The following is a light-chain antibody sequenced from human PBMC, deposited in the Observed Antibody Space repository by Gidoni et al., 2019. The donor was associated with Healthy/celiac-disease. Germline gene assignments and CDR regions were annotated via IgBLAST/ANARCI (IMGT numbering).Light chain of an antibody. Sequence: QSALSQPASMSLSPGQSITISCTGTSSDVGGYNYVSWYQQHPGKAPKLMIYDVSNRPSGVTNRFSGCKSGNAASLTISGLQAEDEADYYCRSYTSSSKVLGAGTKVTVL. CDR1: SSDVGGYNY. J-gene: IGLJ1*01. CDR2: DVS. CDR3: RSYTSSSKV. V-gene: IGLV2-14*03.